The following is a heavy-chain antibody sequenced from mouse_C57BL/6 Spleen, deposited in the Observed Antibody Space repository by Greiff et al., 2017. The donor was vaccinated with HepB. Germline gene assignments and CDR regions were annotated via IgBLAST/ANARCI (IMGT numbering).Heavy chain of an antibody. Sequence: QVQLKQPGAELVMPGASVKLSCKASGYTFTSYWMHWVKQRPGQGLEWIGEIDPSDSYTNYNQKFKGKSTLTVDKSSSTAYMQLSSLTSEDSAVYYCARWDYGNYVYWYFDVWGTGTTVTVSS. V-gene: IGHV1-69*01. CDR2: IDPSDSYT. CDR1: GYTFTSYW. J-gene: IGHJ1*03. CDR3: ARWDYGNYVYWYFDV. D-gene: IGHD2-1*01.